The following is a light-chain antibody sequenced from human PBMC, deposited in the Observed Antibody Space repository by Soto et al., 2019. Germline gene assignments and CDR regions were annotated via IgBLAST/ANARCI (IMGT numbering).Light chain of an antibody. V-gene: IGKV1-17*01. J-gene: IGKJ2*01. CDR2: SAS. CDR3: LQHSDYPFS. CDR1: QGIRDA. Sequence: DIQMTQSPSSLSASVGDRVTITCRASQGIRDALGWYQQKPGKDPKRLIYSASSLQSGVPSRFSGSGSETEFTITISSLQPEDFATYYCLQHSDYPFSFGQGTRLEI.